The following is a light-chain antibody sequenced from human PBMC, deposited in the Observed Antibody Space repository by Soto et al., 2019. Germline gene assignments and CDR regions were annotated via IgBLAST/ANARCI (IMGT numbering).Light chain of an antibody. CDR3: SSYTSSNTWV. CDR2: EVS. CDR1: SSDVGDYNY. V-gene: IGLV2-14*01. J-gene: IGLJ3*02. Sequence: QSALTQPASVSGSPGQSITISCTGTSSDVGDYNYVSWYQQHPGKAPKLMIYEVSNRPSGVSNRFSGSKSGNTASLTISGLQAEDEADYNCSSYTSSNTWVFGGGTKLTV.